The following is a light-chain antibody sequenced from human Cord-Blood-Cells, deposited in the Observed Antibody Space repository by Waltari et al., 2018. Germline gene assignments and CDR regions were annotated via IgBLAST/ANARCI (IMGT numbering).Light chain of an antibody. Sequence: QSALTQPPSASGSPGQSVTISCPGTSSDVGGYNYVSWYQQHPGKAPKLMIYEVSKRPSGVPDRFSGSKSGNTASLTVSGLQAEDEADYYCSSYAGSNNRVFGTGTKVTVL. CDR1: SSDVGGYNY. CDR3: SSYAGSNNRV. V-gene: IGLV2-8*01. CDR2: EVS. J-gene: IGLJ1*01.